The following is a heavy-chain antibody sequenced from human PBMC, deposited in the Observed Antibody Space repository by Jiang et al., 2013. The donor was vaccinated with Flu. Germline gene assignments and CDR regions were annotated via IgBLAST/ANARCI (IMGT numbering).Heavy chain of an antibody. D-gene: IGHD2-15*01. J-gene: IGHJ3*02. CDR2: IIPIFGTA. CDR1: GGTFSSYA. Sequence: SGAEVKKPGSSVKVSCKASGGTFSSYAISWVRQAPGQGLEWMGGIIPIFGTANYAQKFQGRVTITADESTSTAYMELSSLRSEDTAVYYCARGVVVVAATPFDAFDIWGQGTMVTVSS. V-gene: IGHV1-69*01. CDR3: ARGVVVVAATPFDAFDI.